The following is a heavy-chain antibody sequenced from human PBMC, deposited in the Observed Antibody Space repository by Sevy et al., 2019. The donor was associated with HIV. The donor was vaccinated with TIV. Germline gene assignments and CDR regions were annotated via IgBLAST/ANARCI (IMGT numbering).Heavy chain of an antibody. CDR3: TTDTSTGYFDWLLDFDY. Sequence: GGSLRLSCAASGFTFSSAWMSWVRQAPGKGLEWVDPIQSKTDGGTTDYAASVKGRFTISRDDSVNTLYLQMNSLTTDDTAVYYCTTDTSTGYFDWLLDFDYWGQGTLVTVSS. D-gene: IGHD3-9*01. CDR2: IQSKTDGGTT. J-gene: IGHJ4*02. V-gene: IGHV3-15*01. CDR1: GFTFSSAW.